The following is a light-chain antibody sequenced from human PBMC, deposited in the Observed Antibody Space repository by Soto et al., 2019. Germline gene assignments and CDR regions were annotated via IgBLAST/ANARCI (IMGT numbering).Light chain of an antibody. CDR3: SSHSTSTTHVL. CDR2: DVS. V-gene: IGLV2-14*03. Sequence: QSVLTQPASVSGSPGQTIIISCTGTNNDIDYNSVSWYQQHPGKAPKLILFDVSTRPPKIPGRFSGSKSDNTASLTISGLQAEDEADYYCSSHSTSTTHVLFGGGTKVTVL. J-gene: IGLJ2*01. CDR1: NNDIDYNS.